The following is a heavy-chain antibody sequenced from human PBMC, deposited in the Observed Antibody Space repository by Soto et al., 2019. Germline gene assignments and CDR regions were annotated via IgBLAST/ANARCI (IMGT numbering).Heavy chain of an antibody. CDR3: ARSHDYGGAHPSFDP. CDR2: IYYSGST. Sequence: SETLSLTCTVSGGSISSYYWSWIRQPPGKGLEWIGYIYYSGSTNYNPSLKSRVTTSVDTSKNQFSLKLSSVTAADTAVYYCARSHDYGGAHPSFDPWGQGTLVTVSS. J-gene: IGHJ5*02. CDR1: GGSISSYY. D-gene: IGHD4-17*01. V-gene: IGHV4-59*01.